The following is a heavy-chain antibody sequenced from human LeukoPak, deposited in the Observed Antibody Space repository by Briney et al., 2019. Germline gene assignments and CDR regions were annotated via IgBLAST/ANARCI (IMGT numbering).Heavy chain of an antibody. J-gene: IGHJ3*02. D-gene: IGHD1-1*01. CDR2: IYYSGST. CDR3: ARLWETTYALDI. V-gene: IGHV4-59*08. CDR1: GGSISSYY. Sequence: SETLSLTCTVSGGSISSYYWSWIRQPPGKGLEWIGYIYYSGSTNYNPSLKSRVTISVDTSKNQFSLKLSSVTAADTAVYYCARLWETTYALDIWGQGTMVTVSS.